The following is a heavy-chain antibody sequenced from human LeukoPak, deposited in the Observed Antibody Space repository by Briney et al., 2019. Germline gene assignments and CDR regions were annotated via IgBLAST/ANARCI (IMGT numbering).Heavy chain of an antibody. D-gene: IGHD3-3*01. V-gene: IGHV1-3*01. J-gene: IGHJ4*02. CDR2: INAGNGNT. CDR3: ARASPLNYDFWSAYPFDY. CDR1: GYTFNSYA. Sequence: ASVKVSCKASGYTFNSYAMHWVRQAPGQRLEWMGWINAGNGNTKYSQKFQGRVTMTRDTSTSTVYMELSSLRSEDTAVYYCARASPLNYDFWSAYPFDYWGQGTLVTVSS.